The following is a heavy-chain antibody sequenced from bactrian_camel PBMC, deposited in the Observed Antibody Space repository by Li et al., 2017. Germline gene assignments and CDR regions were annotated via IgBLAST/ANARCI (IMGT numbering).Heavy chain of an antibody. CDR1: GFAFNSYY. CDR3: KTGAALNGYCSY. D-gene: IGHD3*01. J-gene: IGHJ4*01. CDR2: IKSGGGST. V-gene: IGHV3S40*01. Sequence: VQLVESGGGLVQYGGSLRLSCVASGFAFNSYYMSWVRQAPGKGLEWVSGIKSGGGSTYYTDAVKGRFTISNDNAKDTLYFQMNSLKPEDTAMYYRKTGAALNGYCSYWGQGTQVTVS.